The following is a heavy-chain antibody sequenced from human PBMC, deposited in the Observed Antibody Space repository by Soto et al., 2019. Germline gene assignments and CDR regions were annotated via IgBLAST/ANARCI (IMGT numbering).Heavy chain of an antibody. CDR3: ARRVGLTGTSPYYYDMDV. CDR1: GGSINNNNYY. CDR2: IYYSGTYSGST. Sequence: SETLSLTCTVSGGSINNNNYYWGWIRQPPGQGLEWIGSIYYSGTYSGSTYYKSSLKSRVTISVDASKNQFSLKLSSVTAADTAMYYCARRVGLTGTSPYYYDMDVWGQGTTVTVSS. V-gene: IGHV4-39*01. J-gene: IGHJ6*02. D-gene: IGHD1-7*01.